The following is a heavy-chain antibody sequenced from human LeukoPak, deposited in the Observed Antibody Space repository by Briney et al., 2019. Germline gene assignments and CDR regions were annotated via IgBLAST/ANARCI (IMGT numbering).Heavy chain of an antibody. Sequence: SETLSLTCTVSGASISSYYWSWIRQPAGKGLEWIGRIYGRGNTKYNPSLTSRVTISVDTSKNQFSLKLSSVTAADTAVYYCASRVGYSSRIDYWGQGTLVTVSS. V-gene: IGHV4-4*07. J-gene: IGHJ4*02. CDR3: ASRVGYSSRIDY. CDR1: GASISSYY. CDR2: IYGRGNT. D-gene: IGHD6-13*01.